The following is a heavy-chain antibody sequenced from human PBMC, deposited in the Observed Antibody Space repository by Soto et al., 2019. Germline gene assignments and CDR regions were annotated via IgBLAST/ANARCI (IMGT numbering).Heavy chain of an antibody. D-gene: IGHD3-22*01. CDR2: IIPIFGTA. Sequence: SVKVSCKSSGGTFSSYAISWVRQAPGQGLEWMGGIIPIFGTANYAQKFQGRVTITADESTSTAYMELSSLRSEDTAVYYCARHFFGDYDSSGPKYYFDYWVQGTLVTVSS. J-gene: IGHJ4*02. CDR3: ARHFFGDYDSSGPKYYFDY. V-gene: IGHV1-69*13. CDR1: GGTFSSYA.